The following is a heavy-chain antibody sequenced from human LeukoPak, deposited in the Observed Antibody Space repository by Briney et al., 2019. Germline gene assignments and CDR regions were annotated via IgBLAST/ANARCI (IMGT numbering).Heavy chain of an antibody. CDR1: GGSISSGSYY. V-gene: IGHV4-61*02. J-gene: IGHJ4*02. CDR2: IYTSGST. D-gene: IGHD5-24*01. CDR3: ARGRLRWLQFLDY. Sequence: PSETLSLTYTVSGGSISSGSYYWSWIWQPAGKGLEWIGRIYTSGSTNYNPSLKSRVTISVDTSRNQFSLKLSSVTAADTAVYYCARGRLRWLQFLDYWGQGTLVAVSS.